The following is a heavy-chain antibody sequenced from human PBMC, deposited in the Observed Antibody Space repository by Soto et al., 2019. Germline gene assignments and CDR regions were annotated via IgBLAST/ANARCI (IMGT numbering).Heavy chain of an antibody. CDR2: IYHSGST. D-gene: IGHD3-16*01. CDR1: SGSISSSNW. V-gene: IGHV4-4*02. Sequence: QVQLQESGPGLVKPSGTLSLTCAVSSGSISSSNWWSWVRQPPGKGLEWIGDIYHSGSTNYNPSLKSRVTISVDKSKKQFSLKLSSVTGADTAVYYCARVEVMITFGGVRVGDAFDIWGQGTMVTVSS. CDR3: ARVEVMITFGGVRVGDAFDI. J-gene: IGHJ3*02.